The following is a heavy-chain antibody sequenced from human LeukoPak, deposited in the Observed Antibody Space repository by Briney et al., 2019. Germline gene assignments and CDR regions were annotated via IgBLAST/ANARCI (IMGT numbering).Heavy chain of an antibody. D-gene: IGHD3-10*01. CDR3: AKDMVQRNAVSDPFDI. CDR1: GFTFSDSA. J-gene: IGHJ3*02. CDR2: VGGGRANT. V-gene: IGHV3-23*01. Sequence: GGSLRRSCLASGFTFSDSAMNWVRQAPGRGLEWVSHVGGGRANTYYADSVKGRFTISRDDSKRTLYLHLTSLRADDTAVYFCAKDMVQRNAVSDPFDIWGQGTMVTVSS.